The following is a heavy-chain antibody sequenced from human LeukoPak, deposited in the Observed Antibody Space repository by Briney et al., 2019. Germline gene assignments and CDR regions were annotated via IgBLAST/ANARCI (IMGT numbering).Heavy chain of an antibody. V-gene: IGHV4-59*01. D-gene: IGHD5/OR15-5a*01. CDR2: IYYSGST. CDR3: ARAAHAGVPVSLNWLDP. Sequence: KPSETLSLTCTVSGGSISNYYLSWIRQPPGKGLQWIGYIYYSGSTYYNPSLKSRVTISVNTSKNQFSLEVRSVTAADTAVYFCARAAHAGVPVSLNWLDPWGQGTLVTVSS. CDR1: GGSISNYY. J-gene: IGHJ5*02.